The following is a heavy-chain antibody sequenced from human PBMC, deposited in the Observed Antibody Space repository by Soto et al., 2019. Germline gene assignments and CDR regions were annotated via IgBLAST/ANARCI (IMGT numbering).Heavy chain of an antibody. Sequence: KGTRASVKVSCKASGYTFTSYGISWVRQAPGQGLEWMGWISAYNGNTNYAQKLQGRVTMTTDTSTSTAYMELRSLRSDDTAVYYCARLYCISTSCYLGMDVWGQGTTVTVSS. CDR1: GYTFTSYG. CDR2: ISAYNGNT. J-gene: IGHJ6*02. D-gene: IGHD2-2*01. CDR3: ARLYCISTSCYLGMDV. V-gene: IGHV1-18*01.